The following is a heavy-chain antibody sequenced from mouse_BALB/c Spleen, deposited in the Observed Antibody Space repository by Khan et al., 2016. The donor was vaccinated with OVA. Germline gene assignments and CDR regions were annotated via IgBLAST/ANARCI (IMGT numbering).Heavy chain of an antibody. CDR1: GFTFSTYA. V-gene: IGHV5-6*01. CDR3: ARLAYYYDSEGFAY. D-gene: IGHD1-1*01. Sequence: EVELVESGGDLVKPEGSLKLSCAASGFTFSTYAMSWVLQTPDKRLEWVATISSGGSYTYYPDSVQGRFTISRDNAKNTLYLQMSSLKSEDTAMFYCARLAYYYDSEGFAYWGQGTLVTVSA. CDR2: ISSGGSYT. J-gene: IGHJ3*01.